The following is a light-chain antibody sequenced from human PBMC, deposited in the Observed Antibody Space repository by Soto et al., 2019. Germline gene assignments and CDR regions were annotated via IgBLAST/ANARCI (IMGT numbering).Light chain of an antibody. CDR2: DVS. CDR1: SSDVGGYNY. CDR3: VSYIESTVTHWV. J-gene: IGLJ3*02. Sequence: QSALTQPASVSGSPGQSITISCTGTSSDVGGYNYVSWYQQHPVKAPKLLIYDVSDRPSGVSIRFSGSKSGNTASLTISGLQAEDEADYYCVSYIESTVTHWVFGGGTQLTVL. V-gene: IGLV2-14*03.